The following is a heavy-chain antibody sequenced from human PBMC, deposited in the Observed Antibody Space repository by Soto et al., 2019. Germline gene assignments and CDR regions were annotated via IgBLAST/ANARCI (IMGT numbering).Heavy chain of an antibody. CDR1: GGSIKSFT. V-gene: IGHV1-69*01. CDR3: ARWRGTVTSPGFMGPLDY. J-gene: IGHJ4*02. CDR2: ITPSPATA. Sequence: GQLVQSGAEVKKPGSSVRVSCKSSGGSIKSFTISWVRQAPGQGPEWLGGITPSPATAKNAQKFQGRLTITADESTNSVYMDLASLRSDDTALYYCARWRGTVTSPGFMGPLDYWGQGTLVTVSS. D-gene: IGHD3-16*01.